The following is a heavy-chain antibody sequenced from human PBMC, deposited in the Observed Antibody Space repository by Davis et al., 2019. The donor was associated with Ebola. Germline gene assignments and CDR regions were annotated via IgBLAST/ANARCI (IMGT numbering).Heavy chain of an antibody. J-gene: IGHJ6*03. CDR3: AKTGFDYYHYPMNV. Sequence: GESLKISCAASGFTFSSYAMSWVRQAPGKGLEWVSAISGSGGSTYYADSVKGRLTISRDNSKNTLSLQMNSLRGEDTAVYYCAKTGFDYYHYPMNVWGKGTTVTVSS. V-gene: IGHV3-23*01. CDR1: GFTFSSYA. CDR2: ISGSGGST.